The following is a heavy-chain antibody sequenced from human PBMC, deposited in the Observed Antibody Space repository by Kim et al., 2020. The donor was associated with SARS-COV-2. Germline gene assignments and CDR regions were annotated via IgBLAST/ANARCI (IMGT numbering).Heavy chain of an antibody. Sequence: NAYAVSVKRRITIHTDTSKNQFSLQLNSVTPEDTAVYYCARVRFGATDYWGQGTLVTVSS. D-gene: IGHD1-26*01. V-gene: IGHV6-1*01. J-gene: IGHJ4*02. CDR2: N. CDR3: ARVRFGATDY.